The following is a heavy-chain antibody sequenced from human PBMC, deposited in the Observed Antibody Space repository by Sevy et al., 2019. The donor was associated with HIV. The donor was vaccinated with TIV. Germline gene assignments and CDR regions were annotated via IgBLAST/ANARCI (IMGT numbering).Heavy chain of an antibody. D-gene: IGHD6-6*01. CDR3: PRQLESSSTSEGYKFVYGMDV. Sequence: GGSLRLSCVGSGFTFSGSVMYWVRQAAGKGLEWIGRMSSKGNNYATTYGASVKGRFTISRDDSKNTAYLQMNSLTSEDTAMYYCPRQLESSSTSEGYKFVYGMDVWGQGTTVTVSS. CDR1: GFTFSGSV. J-gene: IGHJ6*02. V-gene: IGHV3-73*01. CDR2: MSSKGNNYAT.